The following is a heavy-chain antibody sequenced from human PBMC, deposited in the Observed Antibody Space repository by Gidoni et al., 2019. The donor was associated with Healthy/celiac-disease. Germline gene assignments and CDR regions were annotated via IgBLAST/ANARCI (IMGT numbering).Heavy chain of an antibody. Sequence: EVQLLESGGGLVQPGGSLRLSCAASGFTFSSYAMSCVRQAPGKGLEGVSDISGSGGSTYYADSVKGRFTISRDNSKNTLYLQMNSLRAEDTAVYYCAKDREVAVAGFDYWGQGTLVTVSS. V-gene: IGHV3-23*01. J-gene: IGHJ4*02. CDR2: ISGSGGST. CDR1: GFTFSSYA. CDR3: AKDREVAVAGFDY. D-gene: IGHD6-19*01.